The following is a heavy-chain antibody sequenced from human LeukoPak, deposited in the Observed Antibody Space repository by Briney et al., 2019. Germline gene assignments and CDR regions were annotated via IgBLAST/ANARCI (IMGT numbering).Heavy chain of an antibody. D-gene: IGHD6-13*01. CDR3: ASAIGSIWYEFDY. J-gene: IGHJ4*02. Sequence: GGSLRLSCAASGFTFSSYSMNWVRQAPGKGLEWVSYISSGSSTIYYADSVKGRFTISRDNAKNSLYLQMNSLRDEDTAVYYCASAIGSIWYEFDYWGQGTLVTVSS. CDR2: ISSGSSTI. CDR1: GFTFSSYS. V-gene: IGHV3-48*02.